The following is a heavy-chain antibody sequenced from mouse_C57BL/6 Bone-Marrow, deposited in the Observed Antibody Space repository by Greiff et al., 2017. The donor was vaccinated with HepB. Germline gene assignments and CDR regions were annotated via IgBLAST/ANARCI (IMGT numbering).Heavy chain of an antibody. CDR1: GYTFTSYW. CDR2: IYPGSGST. J-gene: IGHJ1*03. D-gene: IGHD2-1*01. Sequence: QVQLQQPGAELVKPGASVKMSCKASGYTFTSYWITWVKQRPGQGLEWIGDIYPGSGSTNYNEKFKSKATLTVDTSSRTAYMQLSSLTSEDSAVYYCARSNGNYWYFDVWGTGTTVTVSS. CDR3: ARSNGNYWYFDV. V-gene: IGHV1-55*01.